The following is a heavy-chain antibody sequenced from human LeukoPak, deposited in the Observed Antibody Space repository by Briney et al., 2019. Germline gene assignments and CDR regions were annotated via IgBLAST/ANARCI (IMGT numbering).Heavy chain of an antibody. CDR3: ARGPTQTQYSGSYYVDAKFDY. J-gene: IGHJ4*02. Sequence: SETLSLTCTVSGGSISSSSYYWGWIRQPPGKGLEWIGYIYYSGSTNYNPSLKSRVTISVHSSKNQFSLKLSSVTAADTAVYYCARGPTQTQYSGSYYVDAKFDYWGQGTLVTVSS. V-gene: IGHV4-61*05. CDR1: GGSISSSSYY. D-gene: IGHD1-26*01. CDR2: IYYSGST.